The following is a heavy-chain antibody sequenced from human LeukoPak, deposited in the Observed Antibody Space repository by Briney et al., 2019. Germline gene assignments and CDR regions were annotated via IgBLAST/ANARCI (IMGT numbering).Heavy chain of an antibody. CDR3: ARELYYYDSSGYYYLFDY. Sequence: GSLRLSCAASGFTFSSYSMNWVRQAPGKGLEWVSSISSSSSYIYYADSVKGRFTISRDNAKNSLCLQMNSLRAEDTAVYYCARELYYYDSSGYYYLFDYWGQGTLVTVSS. CDR2: ISSSSSYI. CDR1: GFTFSSYS. J-gene: IGHJ4*02. D-gene: IGHD3-22*01. V-gene: IGHV3-21*01.